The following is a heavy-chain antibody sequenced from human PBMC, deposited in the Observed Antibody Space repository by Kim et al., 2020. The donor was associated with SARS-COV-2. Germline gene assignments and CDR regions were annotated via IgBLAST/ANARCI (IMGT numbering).Heavy chain of an antibody. V-gene: IGHV4-30-4*01. Sequence: SETLSLTCTVSGGSISSGDYYWSWIRQPPGKGLEWIGYIYYSGSTYSNPSLQSRGTISGDTSRNQFSLKLSALTGADTAVYYCARVGGWTTAGLDHWGQGTLVTVSS. CDR2: IYYSGST. D-gene: IGHD3-16*01. CDR3: ARVGGWTTAGLDH. CDR1: GGSISSGDYY. J-gene: IGHJ4*02.